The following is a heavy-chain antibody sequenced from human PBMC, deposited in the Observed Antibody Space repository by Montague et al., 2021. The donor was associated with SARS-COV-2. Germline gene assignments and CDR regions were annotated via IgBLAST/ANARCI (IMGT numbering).Heavy chain of an antibody. Sequence: SETLSLTCAVYGASSSNYYWSWIRQSPGKGLEWVGEINHSGYTDYNPSLESRLTISLYSSKQQFSLKMTSVTAADTAIYYCASAPSYSFGFWAYWGQGTLVSVSS. CDR3: ASAPSYSFGFWAY. J-gene: IGHJ4*02. CDR2: INHSGYT. D-gene: IGHD5-18*01. V-gene: IGHV4-34*01. CDR1: GASSSNYY.